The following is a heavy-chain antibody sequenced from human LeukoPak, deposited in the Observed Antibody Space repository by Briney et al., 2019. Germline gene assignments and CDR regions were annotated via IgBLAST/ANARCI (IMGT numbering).Heavy chain of an antibody. CDR2: INPNSGGT. J-gene: IGHJ4*02. CDR3: ARVVYEYYFDY. V-gene: IGHV1-2*02. CDR1: GYTFTGCY. Sequence: ASVKVSCKASGYTFTGCYMHWVRQAPGQGLEWMGWINPNSGGTNYAQKFQGRVTMTRDTSIGTAYMELSRLRSDDTAVYYCARVVYEYYFDYWGQGTLVTVSS. D-gene: IGHD1-14*01.